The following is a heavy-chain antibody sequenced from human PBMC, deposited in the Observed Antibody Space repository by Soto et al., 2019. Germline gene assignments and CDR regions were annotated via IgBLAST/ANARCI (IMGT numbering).Heavy chain of an antibody. J-gene: IGHJ4*02. D-gene: IGHD3-22*01. V-gene: IGHV4-34*01. CDR1: DGSFSGYY. CDR3: ARGSRDSSPYPYSSDY. Sequence: SETLSLTCAVYDGSFSGYYWSWLRQPPGKGLEWIGEIHHSGITNYNPSLKSRVTISVDTTRSQVSLKVTSVTAADTAVYYCARGSRDSSPYPYSSDYWGQGTLVTVSS. CDR2: IHHSGIT.